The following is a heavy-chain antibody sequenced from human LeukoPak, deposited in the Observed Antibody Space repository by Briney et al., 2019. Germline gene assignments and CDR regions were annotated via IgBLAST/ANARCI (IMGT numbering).Heavy chain of an antibody. Sequence: GGSLRLSCAASGFTVNRNYMNWVRQAPGKGLEWISVIYSDGSTYYTDSVKGRFTISRDNSKNTLYLQMNGLRAEDTAVYYCARSWDARLNFDYWGQGTLVTVSS. V-gene: IGHV3-66*02. CDR1: GFTVNRNY. D-gene: IGHD1-26*01. CDR2: IYSDGST. CDR3: ARSWDARLNFDY. J-gene: IGHJ4*02.